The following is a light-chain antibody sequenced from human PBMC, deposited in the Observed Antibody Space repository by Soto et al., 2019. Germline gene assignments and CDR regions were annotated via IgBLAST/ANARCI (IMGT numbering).Light chain of an antibody. V-gene: IGKV1-33*01. J-gene: IGKJ3*01. CDR2: DAS. Sequence: DIQMTQSPSSLSASVGDRVTITCQASQDISNSLNWFQQKPGKAPKLLIYDASNLEAGVPSRFSGSGSGTDFTSTISSLQPEDIATYYCQQYDNLFTFGPGTKVDIK. CDR3: QQYDNLFT. CDR1: QDISNS.